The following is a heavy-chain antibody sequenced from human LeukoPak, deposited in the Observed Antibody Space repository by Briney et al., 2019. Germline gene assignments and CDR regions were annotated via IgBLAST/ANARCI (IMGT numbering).Heavy chain of an antibody. J-gene: IGHJ6*02. Sequence: GGSLRLSCAASGFTFSDYYMSWIRQAPGKGLEWVAYISYGSSYTNYADSVKGRFTISRDNAKKPLYLQMNSLRAEDTAVYYCAKAEGGYYYYGMDVWGQGTTVTVSS. CDR2: ISYGSSYT. CDR3: AKAEGGYYYYGMDV. V-gene: IGHV3-11*06. CDR1: GFTFSDYY. D-gene: IGHD1-14*01.